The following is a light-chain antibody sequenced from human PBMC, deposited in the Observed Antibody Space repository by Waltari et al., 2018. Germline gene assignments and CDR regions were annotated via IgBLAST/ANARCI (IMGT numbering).Light chain of an antibody. Sequence: QSALTQPRSVSGSPGQSVTISCPGTSRSVGGSNLVSWYQQPPGKAPKLMIYDVSKRPSGVPDRFSGSKSGNTASLTISGLQAEDEADYYCCSYAGSYYVFGTGTKVTVL. CDR1: SRSVGGSNL. J-gene: IGLJ1*01. CDR2: DVS. CDR3: CSYAGSYYV. V-gene: IGLV2-11*01.